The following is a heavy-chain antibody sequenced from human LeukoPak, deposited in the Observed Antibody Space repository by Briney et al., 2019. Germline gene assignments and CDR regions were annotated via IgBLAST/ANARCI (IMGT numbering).Heavy chain of an antibody. D-gene: IGHD2-2*01. CDR2: IYTSGST. CDR1: GGSISSYY. Sequence: SETLSHTCTVSGGSISSYYWSWIRQPAGKGLEWIGRIYTSGSTNYNPSLKSRVTMSVDTSKNQFSLKLSSVTAADTAVYYCARAFSIPAAGYYFDYWGQGTLVTVSS. J-gene: IGHJ4*02. V-gene: IGHV4-4*07. CDR3: ARAFSIPAAGYYFDY.